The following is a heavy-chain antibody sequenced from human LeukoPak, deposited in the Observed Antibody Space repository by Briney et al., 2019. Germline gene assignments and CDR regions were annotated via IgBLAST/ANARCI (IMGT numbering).Heavy chain of an antibody. CDR2: IYYSGTT. V-gene: IGHV4-59*01. CDR3: ARGFDSKSTYFDY. Sequence: PSETPSLTCTVSGGSISNYYWNWLRQPPGKGLEWIGYIYYSGTTNYNPSLKSRVTMSLDTSKNQFSLRVTSVTAADTAVYYCARGFDSKSTYFDYWGRGTLVTVSS. CDR1: GGSISNYY. J-gene: IGHJ4*02. D-gene: IGHD5-12*01.